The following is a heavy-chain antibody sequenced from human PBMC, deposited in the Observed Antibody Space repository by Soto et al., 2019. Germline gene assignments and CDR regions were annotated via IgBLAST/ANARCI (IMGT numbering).Heavy chain of an antibody. D-gene: IGHD6-13*01. V-gene: IGHV3-33*01. CDR2: IWYDGSNK. CDR3: ARDIAQQLFDY. J-gene: IGHJ4*02. CDR1: GFTFSSDC. Sequence: SLRLSWAASGFTFSSDCMHWVRQAPGKGLEWVAVIWYDGSNKYYADSVKGRFTISRDNSRNTLYLQMNSLRAEDTAVYYCARDIAQQLFDYWGQGTLVTVSS.